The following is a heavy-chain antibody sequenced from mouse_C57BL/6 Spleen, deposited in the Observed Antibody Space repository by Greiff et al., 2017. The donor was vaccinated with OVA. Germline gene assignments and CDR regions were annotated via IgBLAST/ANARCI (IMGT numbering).Heavy chain of an antibody. CDR3: ARENYDYDGRYFDY. J-gene: IGHJ2*01. CDR1: GYTFTTYP. V-gene: IGHV1-47*01. D-gene: IGHD2-4*01. CDR2: FHPYNDDT. Sequence: LEESGAELVKPGASVKMSCKASGYTFTTYPIEWMKQNHGKSLEWIGNFHPYNDDTKYNEKFKGKATLTVEKSSSTVYLELSRLTSDDSAVYYCARENYDYDGRYFDYWGQGTTLTVSS.